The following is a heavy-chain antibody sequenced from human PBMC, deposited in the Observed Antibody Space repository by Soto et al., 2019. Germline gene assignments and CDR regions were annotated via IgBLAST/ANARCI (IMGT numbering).Heavy chain of an antibody. D-gene: IGHD6-13*01. J-gene: IGHJ4*02. CDR1: GYTFTSYY. CDR2: INPSGGST. CDR3: ARVAHSSSWTRSNLFDY. V-gene: IGHV1-46*01. Sequence: QVQLVQSGAEVKKPGASVKVSCKASGYTFTSYYMHWVRQAPGQGLEWMGIINPSGGSTSYAQKFQGRVTMTRDTSTRKVYMELSSLRSEDTAVYYCARVAHSSSWTRSNLFDYWGQGTLVTVSS.